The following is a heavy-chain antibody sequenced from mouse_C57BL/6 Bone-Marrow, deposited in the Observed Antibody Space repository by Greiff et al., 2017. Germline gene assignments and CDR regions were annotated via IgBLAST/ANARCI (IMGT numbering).Heavy chain of an antibody. J-gene: IGHJ1*03. Sequence: VQLKESGAELVRPGSSVKMSCKTSGYTFTSYGINWVKQRPGPGLEWIGYIYIGNGYTEYNEKFTGKATLTSDTSSSTAYMQLSSLTSEDSAIYFCARSGYYGSSYDWYFDVWGTGTTVTVSS. D-gene: IGHD1-1*01. V-gene: IGHV1-58*01. CDR3: ARSGYYGSSYDWYFDV. CDR1: GYTFTSYG. CDR2: IYIGNGYT.